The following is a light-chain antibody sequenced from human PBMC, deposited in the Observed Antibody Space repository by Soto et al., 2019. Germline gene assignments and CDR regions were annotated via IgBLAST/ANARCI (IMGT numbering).Light chain of an antibody. V-gene: IGKV3-20*01. CDR1: QSITNNY. J-gene: IGKJ1*01. CDR3: QQGRM. Sequence: EIGLKQAPGSLGVTQMEIGTLSCRASQSITNNYLAWYQQKPGRAHRLLIYGASSRATGIPDRFSGSGSGKAFTLTISRLEPDDFAVYYCQQGRMFGQGTKVDIK. CDR2: GAS.